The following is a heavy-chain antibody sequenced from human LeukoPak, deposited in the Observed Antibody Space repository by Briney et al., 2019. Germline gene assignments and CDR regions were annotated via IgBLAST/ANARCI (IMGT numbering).Heavy chain of an antibody. CDR1: GGSFSGYY. Sequence: SETLSLTCAVYGGSFSGYYWSWIRQPQGRGLEWMGKINHSGSTNYNPSLKSRVTISVDTSKNQFSLKLSSVTAADTAVYYCARAPIVVVPAAMGPFDYWGQGTLVTVSS. CDR2: INHSGST. CDR3: ARAPIVVVPAAMGPFDY. J-gene: IGHJ4*02. D-gene: IGHD2-2*01. V-gene: IGHV4-34*01.